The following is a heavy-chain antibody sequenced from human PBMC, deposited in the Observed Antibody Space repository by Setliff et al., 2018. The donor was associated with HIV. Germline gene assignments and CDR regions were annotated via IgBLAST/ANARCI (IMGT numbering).Heavy chain of an antibody. CDR1: GYSISSGYY. J-gene: IGHJ2*01. D-gene: IGHD1-26*01. CDR2: IYHGGSA. Sequence: SETLSLTYAVSGYSISSGYYWGWIRQPPGKGLEWIGSIYHGGSAYYKPSLKSRVTISVDMSKNQFSLRLSSVTAADTAVYYCARQYSGNSPVSYWYFDLWGRGTLVTVSS. V-gene: IGHV4-38-2*01. CDR3: ARQYSGNSPVSYWYFDL.